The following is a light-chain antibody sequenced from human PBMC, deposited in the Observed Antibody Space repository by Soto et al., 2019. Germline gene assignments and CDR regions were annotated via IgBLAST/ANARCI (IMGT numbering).Light chain of an antibody. CDR3: PQKGSLPIT. CDR1: QSLSGGY. V-gene: IGKV3-20*01. CDR2: SAS. J-gene: IGKJ5*01. Sequence: EIMLTQSPGTLSLSPGERATLSCRASQSLSGGYLAWFQQKPGQTPRLLIYSASNRATDIPDRFSGSGSGTDFTLTISRLEPEDFVVYYCPQKGSLPITFGQGTRLEIK.